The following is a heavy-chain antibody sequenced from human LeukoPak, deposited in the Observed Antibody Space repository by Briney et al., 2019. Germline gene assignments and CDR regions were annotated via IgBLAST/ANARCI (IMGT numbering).Heavy chain of an antibody. CDR1: GGSISSYY. D-gene: IGHD6-19*01. J-gene: IGHJ4*02. CDR2: IYTSGST. V-gene: IGHV4-4*07. Sequence: SETLSLTCTVSGGSISSYYWSWIRQPAGKGLEWIGRIYTSGSTNYNPSLKSRVTMSVDTSKNQFSLKVTSVTAADTAVYYCARLAHSSGYLAFDYWGQGTLVTVSS. CDR3: ARLAHSSGYLAFDY.